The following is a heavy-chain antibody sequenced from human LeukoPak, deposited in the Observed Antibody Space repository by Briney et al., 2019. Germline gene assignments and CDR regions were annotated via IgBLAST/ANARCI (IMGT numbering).Heavy chain of an antibody. CDR3: TSHIIAARPSYAFDI. D-gene: IGHD6-6*01. Sequence: GESLKISCQGSGYIFTPYWIAWVRQLPGKGLDWMGIIYPGDSDTRYSPSFQGQVTISADKSISTAYLQWSSLKASDTAIYYCTSHIIAARPSYAFDIWGQGTMVTVSS. CDR2: IYPGDSDT. V-gene: IGHV5-51*01. CDR1: GYIFTPYW. J-gene: IGHJ3*02.